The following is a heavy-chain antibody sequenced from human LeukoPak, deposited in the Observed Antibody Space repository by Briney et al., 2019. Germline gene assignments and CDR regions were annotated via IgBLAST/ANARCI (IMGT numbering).Heavy chain of an antibody. CDR1: GYTFTSYG. D-gene: IGHD1-26*01. Sequence: GASVKVSFKASGYTFTSYGISWVRQAPGQGLEWMGRISAYNGNTNYAQKLQGRVTMTTGTSTSTAYMELRSLRSDDTAVYYCARDRRAVVGATYYYYYGMDVWGQGTTVTVSS. CDR3: ARDRRAVVGATYYYYYGMDV. CDR2: ISAYNGNT. V-gene: IGHV1-18*01. J-gene: IGHJ6*02.